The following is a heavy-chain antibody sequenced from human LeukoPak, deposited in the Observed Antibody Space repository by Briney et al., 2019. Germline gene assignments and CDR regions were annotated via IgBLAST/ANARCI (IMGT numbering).Heavy chain of an antibody. D-gene: IGHD3-3*01. CDR1: GGSFSGYY. V-gene: IGHV4-34*01. Sequence: PSETLSLTCAADGGSFSGYYWSWLRQPPGKGLEWVGVINHSGSTNYNPSLQSRVTISVDTSKNQFSLKLSSVTAADTAVCYCARGLVSYDFWSGSKPVGAFYIWGQGTMVTVSS. CDR2: INHSGST. CDR3: ARGLVSYDFWSGSKPVGAFYI. J-gene: IGHJ3*02.